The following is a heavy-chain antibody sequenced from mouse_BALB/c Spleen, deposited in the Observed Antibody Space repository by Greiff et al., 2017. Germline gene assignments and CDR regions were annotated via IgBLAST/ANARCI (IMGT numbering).Heavy chain of an antibody. Sequence: QVQLKESGAELAKPGASVKMSCKASGYTFTSYWMHWVKQRPGQGLEWIGYINPSTGYTEYNQKFKDKATLTADKSSSTAYMQLSSLTSEDSAVYYCARKLFTTVVDWYFDVWGAGTTVTVSS. CDR3: ARKLFTTVVDWYFDV. CDR2: INPSTGYT. D-gene: IGHD1-1*01. J-gene: IGHJ1*01. V-gene: IGHV1-7*01. CDR1: GYTFTSYW.